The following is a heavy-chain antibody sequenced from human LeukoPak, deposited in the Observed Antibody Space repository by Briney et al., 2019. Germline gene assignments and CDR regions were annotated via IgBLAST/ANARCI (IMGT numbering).Heavy chain of an antibody. D-gene: IGHD5-24*01. J-gene: IGHJ3*01. V-gene: IGHV3-23*01. CDR1: GFTFNTYA. CDR2: INDSGDGT. CDR3: ASLQRWLQFGAFDV. Sequence: GGSLRLSCAASGFTFNTYAMSWVRQTPGRGLEWVSGINDSGDGTHYADSVEGRFTISRDNSKDTLYLQMNSLRAEDTAVYYCASLQRWLQFGAFDVWGQGTMVTVSS.